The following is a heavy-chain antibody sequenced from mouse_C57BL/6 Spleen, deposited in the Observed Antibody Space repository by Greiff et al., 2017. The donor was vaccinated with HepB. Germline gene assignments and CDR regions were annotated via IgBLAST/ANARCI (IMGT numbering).Heavy chain of an antibody. J-gene: IGHJ4*01. D-gene: IGHD1-1*01. CDR3: ATYYYGGGNAMDY. V-gene: IGHV1-22*01. Sequence: EVQLQQSGPELVKPGASVKMSCKASGYTFTDYNMHWVKQSHGKSLEWIGYINPNNGGTSYNQKFKGKATLTVNKSSSTAYMELRSLTSEDSAVYYCATYYYGGGNAMDYWGQGTSVTVSS. CDR1: GYTFTDYN. CDR2: INPNNGGT.